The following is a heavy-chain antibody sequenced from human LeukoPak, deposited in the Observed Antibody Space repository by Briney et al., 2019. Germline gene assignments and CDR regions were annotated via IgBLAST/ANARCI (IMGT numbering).Heavy chain of an antibody. CDR3: ARASGERFLEWLSLRLGRFDY. CDR2: ISSSGITM. Sequence: GGSLRLSCAASGFTFSSYSMNWVRQAPGKGLEWVSYISSSGITMYYADSVKGRFTISRDNAKNSLYLQMNSLRAEDTAVYYCARASGERFLEWLSLRLGRFDYWGQGTLVTVSS. CDR1: GFTFSSYS. J-gene: IGHJ4*02. V-gene: IGHV3-48*04. D-gene: IGHD3-3*01.